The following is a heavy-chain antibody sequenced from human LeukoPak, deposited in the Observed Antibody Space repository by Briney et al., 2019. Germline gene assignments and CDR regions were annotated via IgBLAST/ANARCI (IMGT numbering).Heavy chain of an antibody. CDR2: MSYDENSK. CDR3: AELGITMIGGV. D-gene: IGHD3-10*02. CDR1: GFTFSSYA. J-gene: IGHJ6*04. Sequence: WRSLRLSCAASGFTFSSYAMHWVRQAPGKGLEWVAVMSYDENSKYYADSVKGRFTISRDNSKNTLYLQMYSLRAEDTAVYYCAELGITMIGGVWGKGTTVTISS. V-gene: IGHV3-30*04.